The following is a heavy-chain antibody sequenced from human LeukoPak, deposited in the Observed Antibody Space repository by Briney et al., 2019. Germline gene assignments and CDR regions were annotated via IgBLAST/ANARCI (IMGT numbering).Heavy chain of an antibody. CDR3: ARGRDFWSGYRYYYYYGMDV. CDR2: INHSGST. V-gene: IGHV4-34*01. D-gene: IGHD3-3*01. J-gene: IGHJ6*02. CDR1: GGSFSGYY. Sequence: KPSETLSLTCAVYGGSFSGYYWSWIRQPPGKGLEWIGEINHSGSTNYNPSLKSRVTISVDTSKNQFSLKLSSVTAADTAVYYCARGRDFWSGYRYYYYYGMDVWGQGTTVTVSS.